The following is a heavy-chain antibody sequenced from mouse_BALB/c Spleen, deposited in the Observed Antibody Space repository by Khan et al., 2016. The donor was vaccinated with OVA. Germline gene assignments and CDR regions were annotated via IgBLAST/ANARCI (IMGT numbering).Heavy chain of an antibody. V-gene: IGHV1S81*02. Sequence: QVQLQQSGAELVKPGASVKLSCKASGYTFTSYYMYWVKQRPGQGLEWIGGINPSDGGTNFNEEFKSKATLTVDKSSSTAYMQLSSLTAEDSAVYYCTRSGWAAFAYWGQGTLVTVSA. CDR2: INPSDGGT. D-gene: IGHD1-1*02. CDR1: GYTFTSYY. CDR3: TRSGWAAFAY. J-gene: IGHJ3*01.